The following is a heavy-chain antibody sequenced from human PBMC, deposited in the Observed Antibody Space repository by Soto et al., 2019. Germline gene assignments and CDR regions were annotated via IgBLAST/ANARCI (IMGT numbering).Heavy chain of an antibody. CDR1: GGSISSNY. Sequence: SETLSLTCTVSGGSISSNYWTWIRQPPGKGLEWIGYVYNSGNTNYNPSLKSRVTISEDTSKSQFSLKVNSMTAADTAVYYCARYRREAVAGYTLDNWGQGILVTVSS. V-gene: IGHV4-59*01. CDR2: VYNSGNT. CDR3: ARYRREAVAGYTLDN. D-gene: IGHD6-13*01. J-gene: IGHJ4*02.